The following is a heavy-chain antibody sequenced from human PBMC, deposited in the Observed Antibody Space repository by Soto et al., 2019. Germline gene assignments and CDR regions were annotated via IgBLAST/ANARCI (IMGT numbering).Heavy chain of an antibody. D-gene: IGHD6-19*01. CDR3: ARHVGSGWYDRENWFHP. V-gene: IGHV5-51*01. CDR2: IYPGASDT. Sequence: GASLKITCKGSGYSFTSYWIGWVRQMRGKGLEWMGIIYPGASDTRYSPSFQGQVTISADKSISPAYLQWSSMKASDTAMYYCARHVGSGWYDRENWFHPWGQGTLVTVSS. CDR1: GYSFTSYW. J-gene: IGHJ5*02.